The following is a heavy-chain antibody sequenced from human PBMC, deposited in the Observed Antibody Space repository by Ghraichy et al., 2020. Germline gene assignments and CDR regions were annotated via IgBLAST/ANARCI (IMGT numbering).Heavy chain of an antibody. J-gene: IGHJ5*02. D-gene: IGHD1-26*01. Sequence: SQTLSLTCAISGDSVSSNSAAWNWVRQSPSRGLEWLGRTYYRSKWYNDYAVSVQGRITINPDTSKNQFSLQLSSVTPEDTAGYYCARGWDLSWGQGSLVTVSS. CDR2: TYYRSKWYN. CDR1: GDSVSSNSAA. CDR3: ARGWDLS. V-gene: IGHV6-1*01.